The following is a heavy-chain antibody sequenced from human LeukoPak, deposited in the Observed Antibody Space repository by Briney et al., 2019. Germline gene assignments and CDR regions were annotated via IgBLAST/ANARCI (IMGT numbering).Heavy chain of an antibody. D-gene: IGHD3-16*01. CDR2: ISGRSSYV. J-gene: IGHJ1*01. CDR3: GRAFPPLRTSSAGDL. Sequence: GGSLRLSCSASGFSFSDYDMNWVRQAPGKGLEWVSAISGRSSYVYYGESVKGRFTISRDNAKNSLYLQLDSLGVGDTAVYYCGRAFPPLRTSSAGDLWGQGTLVTVSS. CDR1: GFSFSDYD. V-gene: IGHV3-21*01.